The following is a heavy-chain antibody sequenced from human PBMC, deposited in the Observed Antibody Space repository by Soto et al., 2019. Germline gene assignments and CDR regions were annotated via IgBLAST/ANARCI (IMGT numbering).Heavy chain of an antibody. J-gene: IGHJ4*02. V-gene: IGHV3-15*01. D-gene: IGHD3-9*01. CDR1: GFNLSDPW. CDR2: IKSKTDGGAA. CDR3: TTGIYYDILTGYHNVAY. Sequence: GGSLRLSCVASGFNLSDPWMTWVRQAAGKGLEGVGRIKSKTDGGAADYAARVKGRATISRDDSKNTVYLQMNRLKTEDTAVYYCTTGIYYDILTGYHNVAYWGQGALVTVSS.